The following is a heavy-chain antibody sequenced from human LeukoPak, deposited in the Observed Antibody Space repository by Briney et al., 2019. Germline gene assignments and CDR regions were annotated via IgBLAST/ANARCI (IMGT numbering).Heavy chain of an antibody. CDR2: IYYSGST. CDR1: GGSINSYY. Sequence: SETLSLTCTVSGGSINSYYWSWIRQPAGQGLEWIGYIYYSGSTDYNPSLKSRVTISVDTSKNQFSLKLSSVTAADTAVYYCARPAHYGSGSYPYYFDYWGQGTLVTVSS. CDR3: ARPAHYGSGSYPYYFDY. J-gene: IGHJ4*02. V-gene: IGHV4-59*08. D-gene: IGHD3-10*01.